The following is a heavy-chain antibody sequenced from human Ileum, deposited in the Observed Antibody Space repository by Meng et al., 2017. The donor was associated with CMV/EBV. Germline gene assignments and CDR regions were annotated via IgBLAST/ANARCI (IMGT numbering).Heavy chain of an antibody. CDR1: GFTFSRHW. J-gene: IGHJ4*02. CDR3: VRAGSGNAYGLFDY. Sequence: ACGFTFSRHWMHWVRQGPGKGLVWVSRISGDGSDISYADSVKGRFTISRDNAKNTLYLQMNSLRAEDMAVYYCVRAGSGNAYGLFDYWGQGALVTVSS. CDR2: ISGDGSDI. V-gene: IGHV3-74*01. D-gene: IGHD1-26*01.